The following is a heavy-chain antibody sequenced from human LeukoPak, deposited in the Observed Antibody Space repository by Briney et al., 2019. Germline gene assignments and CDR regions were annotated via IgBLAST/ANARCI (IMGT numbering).Heavy chain of an antibody. CDR3: ARDRCSSTSCYLFDY. V-gene: IGHV1-2*02. CDR1: GYTFTGYY. Sequence: ASVKVSCKASGYTFTGYYMHWVRQAPGQGLEWMGWINPNSGGTYYAQKFQGGVTMTRDTSISTAYMELSRLRSDDTAVYYCARDRCSSTSCYLFDYWGQGTLVTLSS. CDR2: INPNSGGT. J-gene: IGHJ4*02. D-gene: IGHD2-2*01.